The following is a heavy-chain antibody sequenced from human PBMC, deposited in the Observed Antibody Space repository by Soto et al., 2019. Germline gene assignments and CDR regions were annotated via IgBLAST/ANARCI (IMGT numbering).Heavy chain of an antibody. CDR1: GYTFTGYY. D-gene: IGHD2-2*01. J-gene: IGHJ6*02. V-gene: IGHV1-18*04. Sequence: ASVKVSCKASGYTFTGYYMHWVRQAPGQGLEWMGWISAYNGNTNYAQKLQGRVTMTTDTSTSTAYVELRSLRSDDTAVYYCARDCSSTSCYVDYYYYGMDVWGQGTTVTVS. CDR3: ARDCSSTSCYVDYYYYGMDV. CDR2: ISAYNGNT.